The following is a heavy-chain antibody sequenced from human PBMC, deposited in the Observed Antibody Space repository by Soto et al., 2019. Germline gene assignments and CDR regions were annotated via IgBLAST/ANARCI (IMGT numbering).Heavy chain of an antibody. V-gene: IGHV3-48*01. D-gene: IGHD2-2*01. CDR2: ISSISSTI. Sequence: GGSLRLSCAASGFTFSHYAMHWVRQAPGKGLVWVSFISSISSTIYYADSVKGRFTISRDNAKNSLYLQMNSLRAEDTAVYYCATRGPSLEYCSSTSCPLDVWGQGTTVTV. CDR3: ATRGPSLEYCSSTSCPLDV. J-gene: IGHJ6*02. CDR1: GFTFSHYA.